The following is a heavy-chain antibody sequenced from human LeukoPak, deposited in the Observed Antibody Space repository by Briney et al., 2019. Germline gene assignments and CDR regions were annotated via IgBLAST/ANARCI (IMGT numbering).Heavy chain of an antibody. D-gene: IGHD6-19*01. Sequence: GSLRLSCAASGFTFSSYWIHWVRQAPGKGLVWVSRINSDGSSTRYADSVKGRFTISRDNAKNTLYLQMNSLRAEDTAMYYCARVLSSGWYKNWFDPWGRGTLVTVSS. J-gene: IGHJ5*02. CDR3: ARVLSSGWYKNWFDP. V-gene: IGHV3-74*01. CDR1: GFTFSSYW. CDR2: INSDGSST.